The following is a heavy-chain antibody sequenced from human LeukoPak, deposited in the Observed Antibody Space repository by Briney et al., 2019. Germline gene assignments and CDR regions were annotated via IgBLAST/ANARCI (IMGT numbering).Heavy chain of an antibody. CDR3: ARGYCTNGVCPLYYFDY. J-gene: IGHJ4*02. V-gene: IGHV1-69*06. CDR1: GGTFSSYA. CDR2: IIPIFGTA. Sequence: SVKVSCKASGGTFSSYAISWVRQAPGQGLEWMGGIIPIFGTANYAQKFQGRVTITADKSTSTAYMELSSLRSEDTAVYYCARGYCTNGVCPLYYFDYWGQGTLVTVSS. D-gene: IGHD2-8*01.